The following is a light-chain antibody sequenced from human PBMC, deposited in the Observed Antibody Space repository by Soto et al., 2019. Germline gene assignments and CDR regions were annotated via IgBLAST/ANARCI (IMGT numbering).Light chain of an antibody. J-gene: IGKJ5*01. V-gene: IGKV3-15*01. CDR3: QQYDNWPIT. Sequence: EVLMTQSPATLSVSPGERATLSCWASETVATNLAWYQQKPGQGPRLLIYGTSTRATGIPARFSGSGSATEFTLTISSLRSEDFAVYYCQQYDNWPITFGQGTRREIK. CDR1: ETVATN. CDR2: GTS.